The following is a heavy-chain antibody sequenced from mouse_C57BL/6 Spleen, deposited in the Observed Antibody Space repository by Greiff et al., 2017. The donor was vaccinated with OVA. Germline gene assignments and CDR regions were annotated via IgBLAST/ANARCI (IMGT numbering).Heavy chain of an antibody. D-gene: IGHD1-1*01. CDR2: IDPSDSET. CDR3: ARGGHYDGYYFDY. CDR1: GYTFTSYW. Sequence: QVQLKQPGAELVRPGSSVKLSCKASGYTFTSYWMHWVKQRPIQGLEWIGNIDPSDSETHYNQKFKDKATLTVDKSSSTAYMQLSSLTSEDSAVYYCARGGHYDGYYFDYWGQGTTLTVSS. J-gene: IGHJ2*01. V-gene: IGHV1-52*01.